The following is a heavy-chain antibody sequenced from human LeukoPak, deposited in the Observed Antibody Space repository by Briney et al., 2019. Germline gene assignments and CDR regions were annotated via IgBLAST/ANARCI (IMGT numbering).Heavy chain of an antibody. D-gene: IGHD6-13*01. CDR1: GFTFDDYG. CDR2: INSYFGTT. CDR3: ARDEGLAASDY. V-gene: IGHV3-20*04. Sequence: GGSLRLSCAASGFTFDDYGMSWVRHAPGKGLEWVSLINSYFGTTPYAHSLNPLFTISRDNAKNSLYLQMNSLRAEDTALYYCARDEGLAASDYWGQGTLVTVSS. J-gene: IGHJ4*02.